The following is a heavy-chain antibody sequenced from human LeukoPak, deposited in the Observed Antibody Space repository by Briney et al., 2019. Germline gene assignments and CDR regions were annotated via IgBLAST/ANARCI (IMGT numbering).Heavy chain of an antibody. V-gene: IGHV3-11*01. CDR2: ISSSGSTI. J-gene: IGHJ4*02. CDR3: ASGCSSTSCYTSL. D-gene: IGHD2-2*02. CDR1: GFTFSDYY. Sequence: PGGSLRLSCAASGFTFSDYYMSWIRQAPGKGLEWVSYISSSGSTIYYADSVKGRFTISRDNAKNSLYLQMNSLRAEDTAVYYCASGCSSTSCYTSLWGQGTLVTVSS.